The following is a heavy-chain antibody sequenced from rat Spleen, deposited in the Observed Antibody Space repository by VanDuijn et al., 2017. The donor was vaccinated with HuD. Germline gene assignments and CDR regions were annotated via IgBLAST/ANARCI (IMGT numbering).Heavy chain of an antibody. J-gene: IGHJ2*01. CDR1: GFTFSDYA. D-gene: IGHD1-4*01. CDR3: TTDSPHNYPGRGLGITPFDY. Sequence: EVQLVESGGGLVQPGRSLKFSCAASGFTFSDYAMAWVRQAPKKGLEWVATIIYDGSSTYYRDSVKGRFTISRDNAKSTLYLQMDSLRSEDTATYYCTTDSPHNYPGRGLGITPFDYWGQGVMVTVSS. V-gene: IGHV5-17*01. CDR2: IIYDGSST.